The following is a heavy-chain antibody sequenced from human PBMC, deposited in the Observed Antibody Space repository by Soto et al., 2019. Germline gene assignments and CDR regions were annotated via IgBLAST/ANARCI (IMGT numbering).Heavy chain of an antibody. CDR2: ISHDGSNK. J-gene: IGHJ6*02. D-gene: IGHD4-17*01. CDR1: GFTFSSYG. Sequence: GGSLRLSCAASGFTFSSYGMHWVRQAPGKGLEWVAVISHDGSNKYYADSVKGRFTISRDNSKNTLYLQMNSLRAEDTAVYYCAKILQLGDYAYYYYGMDVWGQGTTVTVSS. CDR3: AKILQLGDYAYYYYGMDV. V-gene: IGHV3-30*18.